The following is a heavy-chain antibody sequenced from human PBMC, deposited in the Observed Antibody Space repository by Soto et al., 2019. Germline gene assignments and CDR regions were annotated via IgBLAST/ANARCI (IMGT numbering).Heavy chain of an antibody. Sequence: EVQLVETGGGLIQPGGSLRLSCAASGFTVSSNYMSWVRQAPGKGLEWVSVIYSGGSTYYADSVKGRFTISRDNTKNTLYLQMNSLRAEDTAVYYCARFNPHRIAAAGTPYYFDYWGQGTLVTVSS. J-gene: IGHJ4*02. D-gene: IGHD6-13*01. CDR2: IYSGGST. CDR3: ARFNPHRIAAAGTPYYFDY. V-gene: IGHV3-53*02. CDR1: GFTVSSNY.